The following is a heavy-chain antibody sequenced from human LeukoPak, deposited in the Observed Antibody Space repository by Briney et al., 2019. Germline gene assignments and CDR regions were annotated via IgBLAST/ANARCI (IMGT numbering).Heavy chain of an antibody. CDR2: IIPIFGTA. Sequence: SVKVSCKASGGTFSSYAISWVRQAPGQGLEWMGGIIPIFGTANYAQKFQGRVTITTDESTSTAYMELSSLRSEDTAVYYCAREMAYYYDSSGYYSPHFDYWGQGTLVTVSS. V-gene: IGHV1-69*05. CDR1: GGTFSSYA. D-gene: IGHD3-22*01. CDR3: AREMAYYYDSSGYYSPHFDY. J-gene: IGHJ4*02.